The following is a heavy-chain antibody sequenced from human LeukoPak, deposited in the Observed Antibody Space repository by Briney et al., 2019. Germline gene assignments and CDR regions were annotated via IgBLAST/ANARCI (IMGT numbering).Heavy chain of an antibody. D-gene: IGHD1-1*01. Sequence: PGGSLGLSCAASGFTFSSYSMNWVRQAPGKGLEWVSSISSSSSYIYYADSVKGRFTISRDNAKNSLYLQMNSLRAEDTAVYYCARQGWNDGGRTKHFDYWGQGTLVTVSS. CDR2: ISSSSSYI. CDR3: ARQGWNDGGRTKHFDY. V-gene: IGHV3-21*04. CDR1: GFTFSSYS. J-gene: IGHJ4*02.